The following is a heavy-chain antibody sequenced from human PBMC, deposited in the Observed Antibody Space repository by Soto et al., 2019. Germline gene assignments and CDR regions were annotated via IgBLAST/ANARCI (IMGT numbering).Heavy chain of an antibody. V-gene: IGHV1-69*13. CDR1: GGTFSSYA. CDR3: ARSSGWYGDYYYGMDV. CDR2: IIPIFGTA. Sequence: ASVKVSCKASGGTFSSYAISWVRQAPGQGLEWMGGIIPIFGTANYAQKFQGRVTITADESTSTAYMELSSLRSEDTAVYYCARSSGWYGDYYYGMDVWGQGTTVTVSS. J-gene: IGHJ6*02. D-gene: IGHD6-19*01.